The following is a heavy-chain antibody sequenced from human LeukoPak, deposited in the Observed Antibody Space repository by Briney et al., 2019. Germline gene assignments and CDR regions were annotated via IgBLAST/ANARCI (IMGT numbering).Heavy chain of an antibody. Sequence: GASVKVSCKASGYTFTSYDINWVRQATGQGLEWMGWMNPNSGNTGYAQKFQGRVTITRNTSISTAYMELSSLRSEDTAVYYCAAVPSHPYCSSTSCYDYYYMDVWGKGTTVTVSS. D-gene: IGHD2-2*01. V-gene: IGHV1-8*03. J-gene: IGHJ6*03. CDR3: AAVPSHPYCSSTSCYDYYYMDV. CDR1: GYTFTSYD. CDR2: MNPNSGNT.